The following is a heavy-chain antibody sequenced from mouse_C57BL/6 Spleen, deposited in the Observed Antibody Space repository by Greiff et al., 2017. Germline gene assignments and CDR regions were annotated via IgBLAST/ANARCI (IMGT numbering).Heavy chain of an antibody. CDR1: GFTFSSYA. Sequence: EVNLVESGGGLVKPGGSLKLSCAASGFTFSSYAMSWVRQTPEKRLEWVATISDGGSYTYYPDNVKGRFTISRDNAKNNLYLQMSHLKSEDTAMYYCARGDDYGAYWGQGTLVTVSA. V-gene: IGHV5-4*03. CDR3: ARGDDYGAY. D-gene: IGHD2-4*01. J-gene: IGHJ3*01. CDR2: ISDGGSYT.